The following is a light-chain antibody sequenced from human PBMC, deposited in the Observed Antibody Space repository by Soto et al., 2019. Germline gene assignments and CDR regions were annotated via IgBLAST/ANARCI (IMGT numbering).Light chain of an antibody. J-gene: IGKJ3*01. V-gene: IGKV1-27*01. Sequence: DIQMTQSPSSLSAFVGDRVTITCRASQGISNYLAWYQQKPGRVPTLLIYAASTLQSGVPSRFSGSGSGTDFTLTISSLQPEDVASYYCQEYKTAPFIFGPGTKVDIK. CDR2: AAS. CDR1: QGISNY. CDR3: QEYKTAPFI.